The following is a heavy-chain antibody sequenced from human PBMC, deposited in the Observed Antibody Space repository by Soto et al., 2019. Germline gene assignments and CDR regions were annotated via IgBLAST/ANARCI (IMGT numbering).Heavy chain of an antibody. CDR2: IIPILGIA. CDR1: GGTFSSYT. Sequence: ASVKVSCKASGGTFSSYTISWVRLAPGQGLEWMGRIIPILGIANYAQKFQGRVTITADKSTRTAYMELSSLRSEDTAVYYCARDTSERLRYCSGGSCYYYYYYMDVWGKGTTVTVSS. J-gene: IGHJ6*03. CDR3: ARDTSERLRYCSGGSCYYYYYYMDV. V-gene: IGHV1-69*04. D-gene: IGHD2-15*01.